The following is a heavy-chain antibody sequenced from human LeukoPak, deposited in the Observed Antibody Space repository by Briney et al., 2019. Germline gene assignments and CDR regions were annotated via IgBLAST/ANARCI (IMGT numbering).Heavy chain of an antibody. CDR1: GYTFTGNY. CDR3: ARGGYDGAGYFDY. D-gene: IGHD5-12*01. V-gene: IGHV1-2*04. CDR2: INPNSGGT. J-gene: IGHJ4*02. Sequence: ASVKVSCKASGYTFTGNYMHWVRQAPGQWLELMGWINPNSGGTNYAQEFQGWVTMTRDTSISTAYMELSRLRSDDTAVYYCARGGYDGAGYFDYWGQGTLVTVSS.